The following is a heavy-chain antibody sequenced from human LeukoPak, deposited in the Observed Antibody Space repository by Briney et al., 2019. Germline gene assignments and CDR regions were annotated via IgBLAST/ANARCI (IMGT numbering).Heavy chain of an antibody. CDR3: ARQGDGYNGVNYYYYMDV. Sequence: PSETLSPTCTVSGGSISSYYWSWIRQPPGKGLEWIGYIYTSGSTNYNPSLKSRVTISVDTSKNQFSLKLSSVTAADTAVYYCARQGDGYNGVNYYYYMDVWGKGTTVTVSS. V-gene: IGHV4-4*09. J-gene: IGHJ6*03. CDR2: IYTSGST. D-gene: IGHD5-24*01. CDR1: GGSISSYY.